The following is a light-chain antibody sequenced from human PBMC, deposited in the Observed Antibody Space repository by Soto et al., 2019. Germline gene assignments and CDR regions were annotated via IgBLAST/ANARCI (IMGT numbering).Light chain of an antibody. V-gene: IGKV3-20*01. J-gene: IGKJ5*01. CDR1: QSVSSSY. Sequence: EIVLTPSPATLSLSPGERATLSCRASQSVSSSYLAWYQQKPGQAPRLLIYGASSRATGIPDRVSGSGFGTDFTLTISRLEPEDFAVYYCQQYGSSPITFGQGTRLEIK. CDR2: GAS. CDR3: QQYGSSPIT.